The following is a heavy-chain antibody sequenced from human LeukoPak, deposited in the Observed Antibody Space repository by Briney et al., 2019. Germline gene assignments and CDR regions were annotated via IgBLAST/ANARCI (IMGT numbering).Heavy chain of an antibody. D-gene: IGHD6-13*01. J-gene: IGHJ4*02. CDR3: AKDSKITSADYCFDY. V-gene: IGHV3-30*04. Sequence: GGSLRLSCAASGFSFRSYAMHWVRQAPGKGLEWVTVIANDGRDKKYADSVRGRFTISRDNSKNTVYLQMDSLRVEDMAVYYCAKDSKITSADYCFDYWGLGTLVTVSS. CDR1: GFSFRSYA. CDR2: IANDGRDK.